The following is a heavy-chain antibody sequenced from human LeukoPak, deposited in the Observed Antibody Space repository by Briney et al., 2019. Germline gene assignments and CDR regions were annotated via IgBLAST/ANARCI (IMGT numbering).Heavy chain of an antibody. Sequence: GESLRPSCAASGFTFSAYSMIWVRQAPGKGLEWVSYSSTTGNTIHYTDSVKGRFTVSRDNAKNSLFLQMNSLRDEDTAVYYCARRGGGGRSDALDIWGQGTMVTVSS. CDR3: ARRGGGGRSDALDI. J-gene: IGHJ3*02. V-gene: IGHV3-48*02. CDR1: GFTFSAYS. CDR2: SSTTGNTI. D-gene: IGHD2-21*01.